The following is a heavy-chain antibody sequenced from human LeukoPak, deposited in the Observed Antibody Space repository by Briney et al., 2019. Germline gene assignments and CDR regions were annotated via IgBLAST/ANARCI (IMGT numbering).Heavy chain of an antibody. CDR3: ARDRKTGTTRIPYYYGMDV. D-gene: IGHD1-1*01. J-gene: IGHJ6*02. Sequence: PSETLSLTCTVFGVSISSYYWSWIRQPPGKGLEWIGYIYYSGSTNYNPSLKSRVTISVDTSKNQFSLKLSSVTAADTAVYYCARDRKTGTTRIPYYYGMDVWGQGTTVTVSS. CDR1: GVSISSYY. V-gene: IGHV4-59*01. CDR2: IYYSGST.